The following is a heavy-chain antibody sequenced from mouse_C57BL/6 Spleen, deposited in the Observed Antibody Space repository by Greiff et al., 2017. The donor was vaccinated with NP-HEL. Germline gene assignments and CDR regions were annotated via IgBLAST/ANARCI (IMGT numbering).Heavy chain of an antibody. CDR1: GFTFSSYA. CDR3: ARFWDYDVGYYDMDY. V-gene: IGHV5-4*03. J-gene: IGHJ4*01. D-gene: IGHD2-4*01. Sequence: EVKVVESGGGLVKPGGSLKLSCAASGFTFSSYAMSWVRQTPEKRLEWVATISDGGSYTYYPDNVKGRSTITRDNAKNNLYLQMSHLTSEDTAVYYCARFWDYDVGYYDMDYWGKGTSVTVSS. CDR2: ISDGGSYT.